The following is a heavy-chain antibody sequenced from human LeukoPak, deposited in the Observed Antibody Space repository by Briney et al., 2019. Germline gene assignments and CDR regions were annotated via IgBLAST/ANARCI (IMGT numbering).Heavy chain of an antibody. CDR2: IIPIFGTA. CDR1: GGTFSSYA. CDR3: CYDSSGYVNY. D-gene: IGHD3-22*01. Sequence: ASVKVSCKASGGTFSSYAISWVRQAPGQGLEWMGGIIPIFGTANYAQKFQGRVTITADESTSTAYMELSSLRSEDTAVYYCCYDSSGYVNYWGQGTLVTVSS. J-gene: IGHJ4*02. V-gene: IGHV1-69*13.